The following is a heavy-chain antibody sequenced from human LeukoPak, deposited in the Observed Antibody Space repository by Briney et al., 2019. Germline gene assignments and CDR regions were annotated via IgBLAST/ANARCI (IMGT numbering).Heavy chain of an antibody. V-gene: IGHV1-18*01. CDR3: ARHRLHRAYYDSSGYYHAAFDI. D-gene: IGHD3-22*01. CDR2: ISAYNGNT. J-gene: IGHJ3*02. CDR1: GYTFSSYG. Sequence: ASVKVSCKASGYTFSSYGINWVRQAPGQGLEWMGWISAYNGNTNYAQNLQNRVTMTADTSTSTAYMELRSLRSDDTAVYYCARHRLHRAYYDSSGYYHAAFDIWGQGTMVTVSS.